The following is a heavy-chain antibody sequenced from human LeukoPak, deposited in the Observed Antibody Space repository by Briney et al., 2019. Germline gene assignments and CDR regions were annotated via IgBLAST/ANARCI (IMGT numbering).Heavy chain of an antibody. D-gene: IGHD5-18*01. CDR1: GYTFTSYD. J-gene: IGHJ6*03. Sequence: GASVTVSCKASGYTFTSYDINWVRQAAGQGLEWMGWMNPNSGNTGYAQKFQGRVTMTRNTSISTAYMELSSLRSEDTAVYYCARTPRGYSYGYLYYYYYMDVWGKGTTVTVSS. V-gene: IGHV1-8*01. CDR2: MNPNSGNT. CDR3: ARTPRGYSYGYLYYYYYMDV.